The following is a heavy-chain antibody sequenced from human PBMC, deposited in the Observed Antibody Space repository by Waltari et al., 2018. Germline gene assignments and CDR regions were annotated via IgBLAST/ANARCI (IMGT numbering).Heavy chain of an antibody. Sequence: QLQLQESGPGLVKPSETLSLTCTVSGGSISSSSYYWGWIRQPPGKGLEWIGSIYYSGSTYYNPSLKSRVTISVDTSKNQFSLKLSSVTAADTAVYYCARLQLGNGVSGYFDYWGQGTLVTVSS. D-gene: IGHD1-1*01. CDR1: GGSISSSSYY. CDR2: IYYSGST. J-gene: IGHJ4*02. CDR3: ARLQLGNGVSGYFDY. V-gene: IGHV4-39*01.